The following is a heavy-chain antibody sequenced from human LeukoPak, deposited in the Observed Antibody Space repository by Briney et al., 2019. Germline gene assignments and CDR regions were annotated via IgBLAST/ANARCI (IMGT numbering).Heavy chain of an antibody. D-gene: IGHD4-23*01. Sequence: PSETLSLTCSVSGGSISSYSWNWTRQPAGKGLEWIGRFYTSGTTNYNPSLKSRVTMSIDTSKNQVSLKMRSVTAADTAGYYCARTVVTLGWYLELWGRSTLVSVSS. J-gene: IGHJ2*01. CDR2: FYTSGTT. CDR1: GGSISSYS. V-gene: IGHV4-4*07. CDR3: ARTVVTLGWYLEL.